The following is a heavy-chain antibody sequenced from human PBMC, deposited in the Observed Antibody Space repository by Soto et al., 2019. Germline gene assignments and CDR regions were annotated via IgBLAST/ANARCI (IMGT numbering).Heavy chain of an antibody. CDR3: AKGEEWFGELMHYYYYYGMDV. CDR2: ISGSGGST. J-gene: IGHJ6*02. V-gene: IGHV3-23*01. CDR1: GFTFSSSA. Sequence: PGGSLRLSCAASGFTFSSSAMSWVCQAPGKGLEWVSAISGSGGSTYYAGSVKGRFTISRDNSKNTLYLQMNSLRAEDTAVYYCAKGEEWFGELMHYYYYYGMDVWGQGTTVTVSS. D-gene: IGHD3-10*01.